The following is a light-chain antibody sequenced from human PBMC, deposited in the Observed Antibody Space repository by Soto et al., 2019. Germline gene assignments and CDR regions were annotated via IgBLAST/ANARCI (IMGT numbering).Light chain of an antibody. V-gene: IGLV2-14*01. CDR2: DVS. CDR3: SSYTSSSTRV. J-gene: IGLJ1*01. Sequence: QSVLTQPASVSGSPGQSITISCTGTSSDVGGYNYVSWYQQHPGKAPKLMIYDVSNRPSGVSNRFCGSKSGNTASLTISGLQAEDEADYYCSSYTSSSTRVFGTGTKVTVL. CDR1: SSDVGGYNY.